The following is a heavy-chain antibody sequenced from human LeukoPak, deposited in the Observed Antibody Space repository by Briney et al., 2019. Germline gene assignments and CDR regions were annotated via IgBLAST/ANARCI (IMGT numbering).Heavy chain of an antibody. CDR1: CASISSGGYY. V-gene: IGHV4-30-2*01. CDR3: ARDPITIFGVVMPSDAFDI. D-gene: IGHD3-3*01. CDR2: IYLSGST. J-gene: IGHJ3*02. Sequence: SETLSPTCTVSCASISSGGYYWSWIRGPPGKGLERIGYIYLSGSTYSNPSLKSRVTISVDRSKNQFSLKLSSVTAADTAVYYCARDPITIFGVVMPSDAFDIWGQGTMVTVSS.